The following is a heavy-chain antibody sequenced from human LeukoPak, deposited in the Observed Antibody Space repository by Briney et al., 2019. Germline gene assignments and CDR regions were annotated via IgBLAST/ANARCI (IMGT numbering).Heavy chain of an antibody. D-gene: IGHD3-22*01. J-gene: IGHJ4*02. CDR2: ISGSGGST. CDR1: GFTFSSYA. V-gene: IGHV3-23*01. Sequence: PGGSLRLSCAASGFTFSSYAMSWVRQAPGKGLEWVSGISGSGGSTYYADSVKGRFTISRDNSKNTLYLQMNSLRAEDTAVYYCAKDGYYDSSPQDCWGQGTLVTVSS. CDR3: AKDGYYDSSPQDC.